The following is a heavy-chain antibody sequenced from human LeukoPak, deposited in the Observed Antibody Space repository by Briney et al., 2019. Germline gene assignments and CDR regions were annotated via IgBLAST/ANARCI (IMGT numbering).Heavy chain of an antibody. CDR2: IGISSGNT. D-gene: IGHD2-2*01. CDR3: ARDTKYAFDN. J-gene: IGHJ4*02. Sequence: PGGSLRLSCAASGFTFSSYSMNWVCQAPGKGLEWISYIGISSGNTKYADSVKGRFTISGDKAKNSLYLQMNSLRVEDTAVYYCARDTKYAFDNWGQGTLVTVSS. V-gene: IGHV3-48*01. CDR1: GFTFSSYS.